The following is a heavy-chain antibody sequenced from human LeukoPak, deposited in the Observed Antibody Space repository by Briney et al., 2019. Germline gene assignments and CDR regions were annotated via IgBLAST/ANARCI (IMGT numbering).Heavy chain of an antibody. V-gene: IGHV3-48*03. Sequence: GGSLRLSCAASGFTFCSYEMNWVRQAPGKGLEWVSYISSSGSTIYYADSVKGRFTISRDNAKNSLYLQMNSLRAEDTAVYYCAALLWFGELGDYWGQGTLVTVSS. D-gene: IGHD3-10*01. J-gene: IGHJ4*02. CDR3: AALLWFGELGDY. CDR2: ISSSGSTI. CDR1: GFTFCSYE.